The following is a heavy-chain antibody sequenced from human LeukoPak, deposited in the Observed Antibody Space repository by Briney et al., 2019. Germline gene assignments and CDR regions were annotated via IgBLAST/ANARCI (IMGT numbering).Heavy chain of an antibody. Sequence: SETLSLTCTVSGGSISSYYWSWIRQPPGTGLEWIGYIYYSGSTNYNPSLKSRVTISVDTSKNQFSLKLSSVTAADTAVYYCARNYGGNSPWYYYYYMDVWGKGTTVTVSS. V-gene: IGHV4-59*01. CDR2: IYYSGST. CDR3: ARNYGGNSPWYYYYYMDV. J-gene: IGHJ6*03. CDR1: GGSISSYY. D-gene: IGHD4-23*01.